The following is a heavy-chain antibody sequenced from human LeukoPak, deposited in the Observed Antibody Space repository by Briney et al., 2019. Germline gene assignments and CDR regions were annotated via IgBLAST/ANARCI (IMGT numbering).Heavy chain of an antibody. J-gene: IGHJ4*02. Sequence: ASVKVSCKASGYTLTGYYMHWVRQAPGQGLEWMGWINPNSGGANYAQKFQGRVTMTRDTSISTAYMELSRLRSDDTAVYYCARDLRDGYDFLSDYWGQGTLVTVSS. CDR2: INPNSGGA. CDR1: GYTLTGYY. CDR3: ARDLRDGYDFLSDY. V-gene: IGHV1-2*02. D-gene: IGHD5-12*01.